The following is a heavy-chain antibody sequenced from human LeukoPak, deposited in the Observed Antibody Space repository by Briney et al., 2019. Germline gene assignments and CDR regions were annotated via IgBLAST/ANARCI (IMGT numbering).Heavy chain of an antibody. J-gene: IGHJ6*02. CDR3: AKDGGAYYDFWSGPYGMDV. CDR1: GFTFSSYG. CDR2: ISYDGSNK. V-gene: IGHV3-30*18. Sequence: PRGSLRLSCAASGFTFSSYGMHWVRQAPGKGLEWVAVISYDGSNKYYADSVKGRFTISRDNSKNTLYLQMNSLRAEDTAVYYCAKDGGAYYDFWSGPYGMDVWGQGTTVTVSS. D-gene: IGHD3-3*01.